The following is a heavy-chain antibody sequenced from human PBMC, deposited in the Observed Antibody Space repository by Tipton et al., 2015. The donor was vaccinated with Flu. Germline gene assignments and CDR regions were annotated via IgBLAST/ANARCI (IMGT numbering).Heavy chain of an antibody. CDR2: IFHSGNT. CDR1: GYSIRSSNYY. Sequence: LRLSCAVSGYSIRSSNYYWGWIRQPPGKGLEWIGNIFHSGNTYHNPSLKSRVTISVDTSKNQFSLKLTSVTAADTAVYYCARRDYSNYVSEPKNWFDPWGPGALVNVSS. CDR3: ARRDYSNYVSEPKNWFDP. V-gene: IGHV4-38-2*01. J-gene: IGHJ5*02. D-gene: IGHD4-11*01.